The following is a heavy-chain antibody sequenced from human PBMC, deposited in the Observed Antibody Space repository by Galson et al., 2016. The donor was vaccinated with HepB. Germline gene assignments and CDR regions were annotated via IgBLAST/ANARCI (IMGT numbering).Heavy chain of an antibody. V-gene: IGHV3-9*01. J-gene: IGHJ6*02. CDR2: INWNRGNI. D-gene: IGHD3-22*01. Sequence: SLRLSCAASGFTFDDYAMHWVRQAPGKGLEWVSGINWNRGNIGYADSVKGRFTISRDNAKNSLYLQMNSLRPEDTALYFCARGDTVVVIGGDGMDVWGQGTTVTVSS. CDR3: ARGDTVVVIGGDGMDV. CDR1: GFTFDDYA.